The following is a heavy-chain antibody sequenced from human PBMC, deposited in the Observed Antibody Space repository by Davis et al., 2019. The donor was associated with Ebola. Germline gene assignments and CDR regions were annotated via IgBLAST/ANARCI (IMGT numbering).Heavy chain of an antibody. CDR1: GGSISSGGYY. Sequence: PSETLSLTCTVSGGSISSGGYYWSWIRQPPGKGLEWIGYIYYGGSTNYNPSLKSRVTISVDTSKNQFSLKLSSVTAADTAVYYCARDHYEGWFDPWGQGTLVTVSS. V-gene: IGHV4-61*08. CDR3: ARDHYEGWFDP. J-gene: IGHJ5*02. CDR2: IYYGGST. D-gene: IGHD3-22*01.